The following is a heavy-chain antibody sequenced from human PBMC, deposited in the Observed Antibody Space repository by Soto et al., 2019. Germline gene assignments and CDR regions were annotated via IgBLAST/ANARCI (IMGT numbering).Heavy chain of an antibody. CDR3: TRHGDTVVIYFDY. CDR1: GGSIRSSPYY. CDR2: IYYSGST. Sequence: QLQLQESGPGLVKPSESLSLTCTVAGGSIRSSPYYWGWIRQPPGKGLEWIGSIYYSGSTFYNPSLKSRVTISVDTSKNQFSRKRNSVTAADTAVYYCTRHGDTVVIYFDYWGQGTPVTVSS. V-gene: IGHV4-39*01. D-gene: IGHD3-22*01. J-gene: IGHJ4*02.